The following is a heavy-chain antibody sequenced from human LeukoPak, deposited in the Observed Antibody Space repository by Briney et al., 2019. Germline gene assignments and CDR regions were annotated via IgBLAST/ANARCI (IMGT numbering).Heavy chain of an antibody. J-gene: IGHJ5*02. D-gene: IGHD2-2*02. Sequence: PGGSLRLSWAASGFTFSIYAMNWVRQAPGKGLEWVSAISFNGGSTYYADSVKGRFTISRDNSKNTLYLQMNSLRVEDTAVYYCAKSQPAAISWFDPWGQGTLVTVSS. V-gene: IGHV3-23*01. CDR1: GFTFSIYA. CDR3: AKSQPAAISWFDP. CDR2: ISFNGGST.